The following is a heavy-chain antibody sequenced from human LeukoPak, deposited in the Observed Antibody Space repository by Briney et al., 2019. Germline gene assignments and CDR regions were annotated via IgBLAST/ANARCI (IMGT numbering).Heavy chain of an antibody. CDR2: ISGSGGST. J-gene: IGHJ4*02. CDR1: EFTFNNYA. CDR3: AKTPGYYDSSGYPTYYFDY. V-gene: IGHV3-23*01. Sequence: GGSLRLSCAASEFTFNNYAMSWVRQAPGKGLEWVSAISGSGGSTYYADSVKGRFTISRDNSKNTLYLQMNSLRAEDTAIYYCAKTPGYYDSSGYPTYYFDYWGQGTLVTASS. D-gene: IGHD3-22*01.